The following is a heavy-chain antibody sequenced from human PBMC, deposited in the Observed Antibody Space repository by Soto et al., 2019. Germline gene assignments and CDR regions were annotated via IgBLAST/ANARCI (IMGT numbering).Heavy chain of an antibody. CDR1: GFTFSSDT. CDR2: ISGTSSTI. D-gene: IGHD3-10*01. J-gene: IGHJ6*02. Sequence: PGGSLRLSCAASGFTFSSDTISWVRQAPGKGPEWLSYISGTSSTIYYADSVQGRFTISRDNAKNSLYLQMNSLRDEDTGVYYCARDSGYGMDVWGQGTTVTVSS. CDR3: ARDSGYGMDV. V-gene: IGHV3-48*02.